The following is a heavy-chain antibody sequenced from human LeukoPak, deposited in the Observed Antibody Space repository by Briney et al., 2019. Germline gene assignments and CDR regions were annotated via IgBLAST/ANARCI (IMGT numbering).Heavy chain of an antibody. CDR3: AKDLSSGNYFYYYGVDV. CDR2: ISGSGGST. CDR1: GFTFSSYA. J-gene: IGHJ6*02. D-gene: IGHD1-1*01. Sequence: GGSLRLSCAASGFTFSSYAMSWVRQAPGKGLEWVSAISGSGGSTYYADSVKGRFTISRDNSKNTLYLQMNSLRVEDTAVYYCAKDLSSGNYFYYYGVDVWGQGTTVTVSS. V-gene: IGHV3-23*01.